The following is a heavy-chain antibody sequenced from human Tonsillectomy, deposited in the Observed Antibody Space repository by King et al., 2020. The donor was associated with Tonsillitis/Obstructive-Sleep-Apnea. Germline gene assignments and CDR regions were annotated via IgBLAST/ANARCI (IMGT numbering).Heavy chain of an antibody. D-gene: IGHD2-2*01. CDR3: AREVAYGAVVVPAAPEGAFDI. J-gene: IGHJ3*02. V-gene: IGHV4-59*01. Sequence: QLQESGPGLVKPSETLSLTCTVSGGSISSYYWSWIRQPPGKGLEWIGYIYYSGSTNYNPSLKSRVTISVDTSKNQFSLKLSSVTAADTAVYYCAREVAYGAVVVPAAPEGAFDIWGQGTMVTVSS. CDR2: IYYSGST. CDR1: GGSISSYY.